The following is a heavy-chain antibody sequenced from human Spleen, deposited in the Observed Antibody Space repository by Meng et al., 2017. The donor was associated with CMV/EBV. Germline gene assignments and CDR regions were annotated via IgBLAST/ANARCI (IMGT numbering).Heavy chain of an antibody. Sequence: GESLKISCAASGFTFSSYGMHWVRQAPGKGLEWVAVIWYDGSNKYYADSVKGRFTISRDNSKNTLYLQMNSLRAEDTAVYYCAKEILLGYSSYYYGMDVWGQGTTVTVSS. CDR2: IWYDGSNK. J-gene: IGHJ6*02. D-gene: IGHD5-18*01. CDR1: GFTFSSYG. CDR3: AKEILLGYSSYYYGMDV. V-gene: IGHV3-33*06.